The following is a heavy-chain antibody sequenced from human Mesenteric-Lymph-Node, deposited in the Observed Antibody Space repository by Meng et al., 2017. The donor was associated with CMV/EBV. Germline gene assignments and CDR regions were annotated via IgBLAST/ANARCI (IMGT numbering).Heavy chain of an antibody. D-gene: IGHD3-16*01. CDR1: GYSFATHW. V-gene: IGHV5-51*01. J-gene: IGHJ5*02. Sequence: GESLKISCKGFGYSFATHWIGRVRQMPGKGLEWMGIIHPTDSDTKYSPSFRGQVTISADKSINTAYLQLSNLNASDTAMYYCASHPTFEPGVLFDPWGQGTLVTVSS. CDR2: IHPTDSDT. CDR3: ASHPTFEPGVLFDP.